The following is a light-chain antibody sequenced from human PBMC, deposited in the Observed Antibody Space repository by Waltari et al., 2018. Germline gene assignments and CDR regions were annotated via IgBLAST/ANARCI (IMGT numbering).Light chain of an antibody. J-gene: IGKJ1*01. CDR3: QQYSNWPPT. Sequence: ELVLTQSPGTLSLSPGERATLSCRASESVSTKLAWYQRKSGQAPRLLIYGASARATGIPARFSGTGSGTEFTLTVSSLQSEDFALYYCQQYSNWPPTFGQGTKVDIK. CDR1: ESVSTK. V-gene: IGKV3-15*01. CDR2: GAS.